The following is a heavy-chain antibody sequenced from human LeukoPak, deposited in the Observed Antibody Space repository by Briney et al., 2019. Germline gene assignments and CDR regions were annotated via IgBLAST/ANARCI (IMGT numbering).Heavy chain of an antibody. CDR1: GFLFRSYS. CDR2: ISSSSSYI. Sequence: GGSLTLFCAASGFLFRSYSMNWLRQSPGKALEWVTSISSSSSYIYYADSVKGRFTISRDNAKNSLYLQMNSLRAEDTAVYYCASADPSSSWYVPYMDVWGKGTTVTVSS. D-gene: IGHD6-13*01. V-gene: IGHV3-21*01. CDR3: ASADPSSSWYVPYMDV. J-gene: IGHJ6*03.